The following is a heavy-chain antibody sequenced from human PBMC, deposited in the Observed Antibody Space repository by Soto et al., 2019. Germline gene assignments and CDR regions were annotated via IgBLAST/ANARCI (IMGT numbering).Heavy chain of an antibody. V-gene: IGHV3-23*01. D-gene: IGHD2-15*01. J-gene: IGHJ6*02. Sequence: GGSLRLSCAASGFTFSSYAMSWVRQAPGKGLEWVSAISGSGGSTYYADSVKCRFTISRDNSKNTLYLQMNSLRAEDTAVYYCARYKGYCSGGSCYYYYYYYGMDVWGQGTTVTVSS. CDR1: GFTFSSYA. CDR3: ARYKGYCSGGSCYYYYYYYGMDV. CDR2: ISGSGGST.